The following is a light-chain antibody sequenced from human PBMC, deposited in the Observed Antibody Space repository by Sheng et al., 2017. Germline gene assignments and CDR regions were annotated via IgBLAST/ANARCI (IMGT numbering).Light chain of an antibody. CDR3: QQYNNWPRT. CDR1: QSVSSN. CDR2: GAS. Sequence: EIVMTQSPATLSVSPGERATLSCRASQSVSSNLAWYQQKPGQAPRLLIYGASTRATGIPARFSGSGSGXEFTLTISSLQSEDFAVYYCQQYNNWPRTFGQGTKAGDQT. J-gene: IGKJ2*01. V-gene: IGKV3-15*01.